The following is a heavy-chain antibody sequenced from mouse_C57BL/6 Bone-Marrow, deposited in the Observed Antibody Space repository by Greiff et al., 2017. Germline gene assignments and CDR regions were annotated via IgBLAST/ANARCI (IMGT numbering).Heavy chain of an antibody. CDR3: ARTVVDAMDY. CDR1: GYTFTSYW. J-gene: IGHJ4*01. CDR2: IDPSDSDT. V-gene: IGHV1-69*01. Sequence: VQLVESGAELVMPGASVKLSCKASGYTFTSYWMHWVKQRPGQGLEWIGEIDPSDSDTNYNQKFKGKATLTVDKSSSPAYMQLSSLTSEYSAVYYCARTVVDAMDYWGQGTSVTVSS. D-gene: IGHD1-1*01.